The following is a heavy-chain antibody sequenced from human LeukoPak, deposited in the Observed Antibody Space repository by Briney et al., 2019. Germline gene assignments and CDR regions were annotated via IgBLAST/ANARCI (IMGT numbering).Heavy chain of an antibody. J-gene: IGHJ4*02. Sequence: GGSLRLSCAASGFIFSSYTMNWVRQAPGKGLEWVGRIKSKTDGWTTDYAAPVKGRFTISRDDSKNTLYLQMNSLKTEDTAVYYCTTLGAFDYWGQGTLVTVSS. CDR1: GFIFSSYT. CDR2: IKSKTDGWTT. CDR3: TTLGAFDY. D-gene: IGHD3-16*01. V-gene: IGHV3-15*01.